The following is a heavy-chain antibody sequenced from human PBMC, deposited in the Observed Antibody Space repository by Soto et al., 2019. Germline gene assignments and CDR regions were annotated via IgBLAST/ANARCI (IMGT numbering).Heavy chain of an antibody. CDR1: WYTFTAYY. J-gene: IGHJ5*02. V-gene: IGHV1-2*02. CDR3: AKIATAGDFDP. D-gene: IGHD6-13*01. Sequence: ASVKVSCKASWYTFTAYYMHWVRQAPGQGLEWMGWINPNSGDTNYAQKFQGRVTMTRDTSISTAYMELSRLRSDDTAMYYCAKIATAGDFDPWGQGTLVTVS. CDR2: INPNSGDT.